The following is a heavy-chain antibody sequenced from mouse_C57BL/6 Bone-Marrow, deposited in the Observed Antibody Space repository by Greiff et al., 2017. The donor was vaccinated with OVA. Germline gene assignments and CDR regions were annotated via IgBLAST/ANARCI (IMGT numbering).Heavy chain of an antibody. J-gene: IGHJ3*01. CDR3: ARQLRLRRFAY. V-gene: IGHV1-19*01. D-gene: IGHD3-2*02. CDR2: INPYNGGT. CDR1: GYTFTDYY. Sequence: VQLQQSGPVLVKPGASVKMSCKASGYTFTDYYMNWVKQSHGKSLEWIGVINPYNGGTSYNQKFKGKATLTVDKSSSTAYMELNSLTSEDSAVYYCARQLRLRRFAYWGQGTLVTVSA.